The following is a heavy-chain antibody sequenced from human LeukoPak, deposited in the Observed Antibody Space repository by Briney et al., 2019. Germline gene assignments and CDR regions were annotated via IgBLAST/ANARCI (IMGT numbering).Heavy chain of an antibody. D-gene: IGHD5-12*01. J-gene: IGHJ4*02. CDR3: ARGKRNSDYDYFDY. CDR1: GYIFTSCA. V-gene: IGHV1-3*01. Sequence: ASVKVSCKASGYIFTSCAIHWVRQAPGQGLEWMGWINAGNSNTEYSQKLQGRVTITRDTSASAAYMELSSLRSEDTAVYYCARGKRNSDYDYFDYWGQGTLVTVSS. CDR2: INAGNSNT.